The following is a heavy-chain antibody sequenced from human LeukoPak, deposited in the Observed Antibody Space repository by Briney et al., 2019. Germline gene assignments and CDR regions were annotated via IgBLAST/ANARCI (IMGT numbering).Heavy chain of an antibody. J-gene: IGHJ4*02. Sequence: PGGSLRLSCAVSGFSFSSYAMSWVRQAPRGGLEWVSGISESGGNTYYADSVKGRFTISRDNSKNTLYLQMNSLRAEDTAVYYCAKTISVRRYFEYWGQGTLVTVSS. CDR2: ISESGGNT. CDR3: AKTISVRRYFEY. V-gene: IGHV3-23*01. D-gene: IGHD3-3*01. CDR1: GFSFSSYA.